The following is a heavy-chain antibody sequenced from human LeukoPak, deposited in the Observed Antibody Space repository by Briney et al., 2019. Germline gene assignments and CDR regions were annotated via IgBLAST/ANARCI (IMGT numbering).Heavy chain of an antibody. J-gene: IGHJ6*03. D-gene: IGHD3-10*01. Sequence: GESLKISCKGSGYSFTSYWIGWVRQMRGKGLEWMGIIYPGDSDTRYSPSFQGQVTISADKSISTAYLQWSSLKASDTAMYYCARLHYGSGSYGNYYYYMDVWGKGTTVTISS. CDR2: IYPGDSDT. CDR3: ARLHYGSGSYGNYYYYMDV. V-gene: IGHV5-51*01. CDR1: GYSFTSYW.